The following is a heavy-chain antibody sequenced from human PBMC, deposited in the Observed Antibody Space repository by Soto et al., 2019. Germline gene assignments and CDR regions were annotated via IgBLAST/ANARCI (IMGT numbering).Heavy chain of an antibody. V-gene: IGHV1-69*02. J-gene: IGHJ4*02. CDR2: VNPILSMS. Sequence: QVQLVQSGAELKKPGSSVKVSCKASGDTFSFYTINWVRQAPGLGLEWMGRVNPILSMSNYAQKFHGRVTMTADKSTSTAYMDLRSLRSEDTAFYYCATSYGSGYRAFDYWGQGALVTVSS. CDR3: ATSYGSGYRAFDY. D-gene: IGHD3-10*01. CDR1: GDTFSFYT.